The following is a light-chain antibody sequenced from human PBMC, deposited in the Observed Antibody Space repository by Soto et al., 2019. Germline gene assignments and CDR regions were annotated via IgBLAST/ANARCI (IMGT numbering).Light chain of an antibody. Sequence: HSVLTQPASVSGSPGQSITIACTGTNRDVGSYNLVSWYQQRPGEAPKLIISEVRNRPSGISYRFTGSKSGNTASLTISGLQAEYEADYYCSSYTTTSTLVFGGGTKLTVL. CDR2: EVR. CDR3: SSYTTTSTLV. J-gene: IGLJ3*02. V-gene: IGLV2-14*01. CDR1: NRDVGSYNL.